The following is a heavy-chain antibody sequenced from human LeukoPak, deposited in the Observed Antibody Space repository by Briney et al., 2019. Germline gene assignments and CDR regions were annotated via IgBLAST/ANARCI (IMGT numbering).Heavy chain of an antibody. J-gene: IGHJ6*03. D-gene: IGHD1-26*01. Sequence: SETLSLTCAVYGGSFSGYYWSWIRQPPGKGLEWIGEINHSGSTNYNPSLKSRVTISVDTSKNQFSLKLSSVTAADTAVYYCARLASSGSYIPGYYYYMDVWGKGTTVTISS. V-gene: IGHV4-34*01. CDR3: ARLASSGSYIPGYYYYMDV. CDR1: GGSFSGYY. CDR2: INHSGST.